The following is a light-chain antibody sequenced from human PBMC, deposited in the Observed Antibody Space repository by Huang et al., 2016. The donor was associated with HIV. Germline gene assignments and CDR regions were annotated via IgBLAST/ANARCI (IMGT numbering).Light chain of an antibody. CDR3: QQYNSYPWT. J-gene: IGKJ1*01. V-gene: IGKV1-5*03. CDR1: QSISTW. CDR2: KAS. Sequence: DIQMTQSPSTLSASVGDRVTITCRASQSISTWLAWYQQKPGKAPKLLIYKASSLESGVPSRFSGRGSGTEFTLTIISLQPDDFATYYCQQYNSYPWTFGQGTKVEIK.